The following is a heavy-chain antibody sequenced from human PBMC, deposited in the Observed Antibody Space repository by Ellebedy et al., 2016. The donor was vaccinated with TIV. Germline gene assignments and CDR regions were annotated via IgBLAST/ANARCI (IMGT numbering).Heavy chain of an antibody. D-gene: IGHD3-22*01. CDR2: ISGSSGNI. Sequence: GESLKISCVASGFTFDTYAMTWVRQAPGKGLEWVSTISGSSGNIYYADSVKGRFTISRDSSKNTLFLQMDSLRVEDTAVYYCARGTYYYDSSPLEGYWGQGVLVTVSS. CDR1: GFTFDTYA. CDR3: ARGTYYYDSSPLEGY. V-gene: IGHV3-23*01. J-gene: IGHJ4*02.